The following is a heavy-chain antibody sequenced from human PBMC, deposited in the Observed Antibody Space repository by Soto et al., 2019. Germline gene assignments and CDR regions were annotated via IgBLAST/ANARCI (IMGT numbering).Heavy chain of an antibody. CDR2: ISGSGGST. CDR1: GFTFSSYA. J-gene: IGHJ5*02. D-gene: IGHD3-10*02. Sequence: EVQLLESGGGLVQPGGSLRLSCAASGFTFSSYAMSWVRQAPGKGLEWVSAISGSGGSTYYADSVKGRFTISRDNSKNTLYLQMNSLRAEDTAVYYCAKDMSRAKRTVDGWFDPWGQGTLVTVSS. V-gene: IGHV3-23*01. CDR3: AKDMSRAKRTVDGWFDP.